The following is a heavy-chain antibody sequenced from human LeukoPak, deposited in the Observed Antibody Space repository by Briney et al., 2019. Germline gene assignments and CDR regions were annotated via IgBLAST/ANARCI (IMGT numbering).Heavy chain of an antibody. V-gene: IGHV1-24*01. Sequence: ASVKVSCKVSGYTLTELSMHWVRQAPGKGLEWMGGFDPEDGETIYAQKFQGRVTMTEDTSTDTAYMELSSLRSEDTAVYYCATVNREGYSSRLPYFDYWGQGTLVTVSS. CDR1: GYTLTELS. CDR2: FDPEDGET. J-gene: IGHJ4*02. D-gene: IGHD6-13*01. CDR3: ATVNREGYSSRLPYFDY.